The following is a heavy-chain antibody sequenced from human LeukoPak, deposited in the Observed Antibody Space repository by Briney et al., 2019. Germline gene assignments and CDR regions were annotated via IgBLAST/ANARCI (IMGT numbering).Heavy chain of an antibody. Sequence: PSETLSLTCAVYGGSFSGYYWSWIRQPPGKGLEWIGEINHSGSTNYNPSLKSRVTISVDTSKNRFSLKLSSVTAADTAVYYCAREGADYGDSTGYYFDYWGQGTLVTVSS. D-gene: IGHD4-17*01. V-gene: IGHV4-34*01. CDR1: GGSFSGYY. CDR3: AREGADYGDSTGYYFDY. CDR2: INHSGST. J-gene: IGHJ4*02.